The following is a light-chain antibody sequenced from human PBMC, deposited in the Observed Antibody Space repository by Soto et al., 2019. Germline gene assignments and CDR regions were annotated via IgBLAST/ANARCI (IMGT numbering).Light chain of an antibody. V-gene: IGKV1-39*01. CDR3: QRSYIAPWT. J-gene: IGKJ1*01. CDR2: AAS. CDR1: QPVTNY. Sequence: DIQMTQSPSSLSASVGDRVTITCRASQPVTNYLRWYQQKPGKAPKPFIYAASRLQGGVPSRFSGGGSGTDFTLTISSLLPEDFATYSCQRSYIAPWTFGQGTKVDIK.